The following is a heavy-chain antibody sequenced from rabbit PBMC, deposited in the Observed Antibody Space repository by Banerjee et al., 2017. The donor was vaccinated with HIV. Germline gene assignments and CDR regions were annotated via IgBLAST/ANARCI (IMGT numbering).Heavy chain of an antibody. V-gene: IGHV1S47*01. CDR2: IDLVFGST. J-gene: IGHJ3*01. Sequence: QEQLVESGGGLVQPGGSLKLSCKASGFDLSRYGVSWARQAPGKGLEWIGYIDLVFGSTYYANWVNGRFTISSHNAQNTLYLQLNSLTAADTATYFCARAIVPWLGLTRLDLWGPGTLVTVS. D-gene: IGHD4-1*01. CDR3: ARAIVPWLGLTRLDL. CDR1: GFDLSRYG.